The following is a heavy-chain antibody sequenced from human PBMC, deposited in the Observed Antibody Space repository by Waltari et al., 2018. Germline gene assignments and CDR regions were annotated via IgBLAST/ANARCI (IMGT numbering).Heavy chain of an antibody. CDR1: GFSVSSNH. J-gene: IGHJ4*02. V-gene: IGHV3-53*02. CDR2: ICNDGRT. D-gene: IGHD3-22*01. CDR3: AAYGGYSY. Sequence: EVQLVETGGGLIQPGGSLRLSCAVSGFSVSSNHVTWVRQVPGTGLDWVSVICNDGRTYVADSVKGRFTISRDSSKNTVLLKMNMLRVDDTAVYYCAAYGGYSYWGQGTLVTVSS.